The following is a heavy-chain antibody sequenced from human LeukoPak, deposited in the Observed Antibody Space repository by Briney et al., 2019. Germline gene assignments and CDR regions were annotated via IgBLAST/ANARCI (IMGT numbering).Heavy chain of an antibody. CDR1: GGSISSSSHY. CDR2: IYYSGST. V-gene: IGHV4-39*01. J-gene: IGHJ4*02. D-gene: IGHD4-17*01. CDR3: ASYGGGSDY. Sequence: SETLFLTCTVSGGSISSSSHYWGWIRQPPGKGLEWIGSIYYSGSTYYNPSLKSRVTISVDTSKNQSSLKLSSVTAADMAVYYCASYGGGSDYWGQGTLVTVSS.